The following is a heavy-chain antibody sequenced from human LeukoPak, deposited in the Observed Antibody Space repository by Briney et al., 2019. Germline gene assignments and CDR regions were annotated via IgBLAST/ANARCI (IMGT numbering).Heavy chain of an antibody. V-gene: IGHV3-48*04. J-gene: IGHJ4*02. CDR2: IDRSSNTI. CDR1: GFTFSSYN. Sequence: GGSLRLSCAASGFTFSSYNMNWVRQAPGKGLEWISYIDRSSNTIYYADSVKGRFTISRDNASNSLYLQMNRLRPEDTAMYYCARVVAFAEDYWGQGTLVTVSS. CDR3: ARVVAFAEDY.